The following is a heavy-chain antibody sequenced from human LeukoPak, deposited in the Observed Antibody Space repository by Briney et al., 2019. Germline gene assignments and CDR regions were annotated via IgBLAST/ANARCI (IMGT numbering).Heavy chain of an antibody. J-gene: IGHJ4*02. V-gene: IGHV3-48*01. CDR2: ISGSSSTI. CDR1: GFTFSSYS. D-gene: IGHD3-22*01. CDR3: ARGSTYYDSSGQVPFDY. Sequence: PGGSLRLSCAASGFTFSSYSMNWVRQAPGKGLEWGSYISGSSSTIYYADSVKGRFTISRDNGKNTLYLQMNRLRAGDTAVYYCARGSTYYDSSGQVPFDYWGQGTLVTVSS.